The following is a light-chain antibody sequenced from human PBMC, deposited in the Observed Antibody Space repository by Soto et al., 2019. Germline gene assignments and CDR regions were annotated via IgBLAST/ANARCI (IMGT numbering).Light chain of an antibody. Sequence: EIVLTQSPATLSLSPGERATLSCRASQSVSSYLAWYQQKPCQAPRLLIYDASNRATGIPARFSGSGSGTDFTLTISSLEPEDFEVYYCQQRSNWPQNTFGQGTKLEIK. CDR3: QQRSNWPQNT. V-gene: IGKV3-11*01. CDR1: QSVSSY. CDR2: DAS. J-gene: IGKJ2*01.